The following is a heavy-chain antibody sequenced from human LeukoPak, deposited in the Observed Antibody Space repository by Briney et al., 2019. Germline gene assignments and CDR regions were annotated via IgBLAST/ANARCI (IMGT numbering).Heavy chain of an antibody. D-gene: IGHD3-16*02. CDR3: ARGYTYFAY. CDR1: GFTFRNYG. V-gene: IGHV3-30*02. J-gene: IGHJ4*02. Sequence: GGSLRLSCAASGFTFRNYGMHWVRQAPGKGLEWVTFIRYDGADEYYADSVKGRFTISRDDSKNTVFLQMSTLRVEDTAVYYCARGYTYFAYWGQGTPVTVSS. CDR2: IRYDGADE.